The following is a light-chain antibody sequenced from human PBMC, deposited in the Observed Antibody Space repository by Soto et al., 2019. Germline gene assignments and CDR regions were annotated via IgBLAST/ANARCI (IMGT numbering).Light chain of an antibody. V-gene: IGKV3-15*01. CDR2: SAF. CDR3: QQYNKWPPWT. Sequence: EIELTHSPATLSVSPGEIATRSCRASQSISNNLAWYQQKPGQAPRLVIYSAFTRATGIPARFSGSGSGTEFTLTISSLQSEDFAVYYCQQYNKWPPWTFGQGTKVDIK. J-gene: IGKJ1*01. CDR1: QSISNN.